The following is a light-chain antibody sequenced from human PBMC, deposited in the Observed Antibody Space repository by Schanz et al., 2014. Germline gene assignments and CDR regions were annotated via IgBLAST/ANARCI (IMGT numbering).Light chain of an antibody. CDR2: DVS. CDR1: GSDVGGYNY. V-gene: IGLV2-14*03. J-gene: IGLJ1*01. Sequence: QSALTQPASVSGSPGQSITISCTGTGSDVGGYNYVSWYQQYPGKAPKLMIYDVSHRPLGVPYRFSGSKSGNTASLTISGLQAEDEAEYYCSSYTRSAIFVFGTGTKLTVL. CDR3: SSYTRSAIFV.